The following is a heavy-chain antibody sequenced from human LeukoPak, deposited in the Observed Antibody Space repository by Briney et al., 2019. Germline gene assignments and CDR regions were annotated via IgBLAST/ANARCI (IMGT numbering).Heavy chain of an antibody. J-gene: IGHJ4*02. Sequence: GGSLRLSCAASGFTFSSYAMHWVRQAPGKGLEWVAVISYDGSNKYYADSVKGRFTISRDNSRNTLYLQVSSLRAEDTAVYYCASCILTTYYFDYWGQGTLVTVSS. V-gene: IGHV3-30-3*01. CDR2: ISYDGSNK. D-gene: IGHD4/OR15-4a*01. CDR3: ASCILTTYYFDY. CDR1: GFTFSSYA.